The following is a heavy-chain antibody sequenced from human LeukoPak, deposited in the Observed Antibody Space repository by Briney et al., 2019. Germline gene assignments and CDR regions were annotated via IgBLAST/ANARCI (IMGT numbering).Heavy chain of an antibody. D-gene: IGHD5-12*01. J-gene: IGHJ4*02. CDR1: GFIASDNY. V-gene: IGHV3-66*01. CDR2: IYSGGIT. CDR3: ARGPSGYNNT. Sequence: GRSLRLSCAVSGFIASDNYMSWVRHAPGEGLEWVSLIYSGGITYYADTAKGRFTISRDNSKNTLYLQMNCLRAEDTAVYYCARGPSGYNNTGGKGTLVTVSS.